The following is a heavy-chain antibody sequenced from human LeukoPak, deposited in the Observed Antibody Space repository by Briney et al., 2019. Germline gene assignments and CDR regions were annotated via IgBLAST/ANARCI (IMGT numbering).Heavy chain of an antibody. V-gene: IGHV3-7*01. J-gene: IGHJ4*02. D-gene: IGHD6-13*01. CDR1: GFTFSSYW. CDR2: IKQDGSEK. Sequence: GGSLRLSCAASGFTFSSYWMSWVRQAPGKGLEWVANIKQDGSEKYYVDSVKGRFTISRDNAKNSLYLQMNSLRAEDTAVYYCARDQYSSSWYHYYASGDYFDYWGQGTLVTVSS. CDR3: ARDQYSSSWYHYYASGDYFDY.